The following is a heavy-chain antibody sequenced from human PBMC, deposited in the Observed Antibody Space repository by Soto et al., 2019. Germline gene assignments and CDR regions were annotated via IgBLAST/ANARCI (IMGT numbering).Heavy chain of an antibody. CDR2: VSHDGRNT. CDR3: ATGGRQWLVTSDFNY. J-gene: IGHJ4*02. CDR1: GFTFSDYA. D-gene: IGHD6-19*01. V-gene: IGHV3-30*03. Sequence: VQLVESGGGVVQPGRSLRLSCAASGFTFSDYAMHWVRQAPGKGLEWVAVVSHDGRNTHYADSVKGRFTISRDSSKNTVSLEMTSLRAGDTAVYYGATGGRQWLVTSDFNYWGQGALVTVSS.